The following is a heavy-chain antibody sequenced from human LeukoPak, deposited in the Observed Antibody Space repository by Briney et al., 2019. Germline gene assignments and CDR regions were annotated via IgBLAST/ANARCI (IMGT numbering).Heavy chain of an antibody. Sequence: GSVQVSCKASGYTFTGYYMHWVRQAPGQGLEWMGRINPNSGGTNYAQKFQGRVTMTRDTSISTAYMELSRLRSDDTAVYYCARQGIAVAAFGYWGQGTLVTVSS. J-gene: IGHJ4*02. D-gene: IGHD6-19*01. CDR2: INPNSGGT. CDR3: ARQGIAVAAFGY. CDR1: GYTFTGYY. V-gene: IGHV1-2*06.